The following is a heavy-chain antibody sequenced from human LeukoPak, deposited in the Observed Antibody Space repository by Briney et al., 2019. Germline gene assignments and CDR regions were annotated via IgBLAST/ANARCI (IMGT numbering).Heavy chain of an antibody. CDR2: ISAYNGNT. CDR3: ASDYGDYVSEYFQH. V-gene: IGHV1-18*01. Sequence: RASVKVSCKASGYTFTTYDISWVRQAPGQGLEWMGWISAYNGNTNYAQKLQGRVTMTTDTSTSTAYMELRSLRSDDTAVYYCASDYGDYVSEYFQHWGQGTLVTVSS. CDR1: GYTFTTYD. D-gene: IGHD4-17*01. J-gene: IGHJ1*01.